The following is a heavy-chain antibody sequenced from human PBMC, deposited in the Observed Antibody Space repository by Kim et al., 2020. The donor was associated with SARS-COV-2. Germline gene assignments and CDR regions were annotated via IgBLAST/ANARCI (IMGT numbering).Heavy chain of an antibody. CDR2: INHSGST. J-gene: IGHJ4*02. CDR1: GGSFSGYY. D-gene: IGHD3-10*01. V-gene: IGHV4-34*01. CDR3: ARGVSMECRGPRVFDY. Sequence: SETLSLTCAVYGGSFSGYYWSWIRQPPGKGLEWIGEINHSGSTNYNPSLKSRVTISVDTSKNQFSLKLSSVTAADTAVYYCARGVSMECRGPRVFDYWGQGTLVTVSS.